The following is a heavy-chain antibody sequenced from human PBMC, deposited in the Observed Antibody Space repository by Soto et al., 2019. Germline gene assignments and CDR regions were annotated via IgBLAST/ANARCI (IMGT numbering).Heavy chain of an antibody. D-gene: IGHD6-13*01. CDR1: GGSISSYY. V-gene: IGHV4-59*01. CDR2: SYYRGST. CDR3: AGGGSSSWYFYFYY. J-gene: IGHJ4*02. Sequence: QVQLQESGPGLVKPSETLSLTCTVSGGSISSYYWSWIRQRPGKGLEWLGYSYYRGSTNYNPSHKSRVTISVDTSKNQFSRKLSSVTAADTAVYYCAGGGSSSWYFYFYYWGQGTLVSVSS.